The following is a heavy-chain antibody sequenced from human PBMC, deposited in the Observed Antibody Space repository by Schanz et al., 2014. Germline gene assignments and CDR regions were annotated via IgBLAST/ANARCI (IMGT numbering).Heavy chain of an antibody. V-gene: IGHV4-59*12. D-gene: IGHD3-9*01. J-gene: IGHJ4*02. CDR3: ARSLLRHFVLFDY. Sequence: QVKLQESGPGLVKPAETLSLTCTVSGGSISPYYWSWIRQPPGKGLEWIGYVYYSGSTNYNPSLESRLPISIGTSKNQFSLKLRSVTAADTAVYYCARSLLRHFVLFDYWGQGTLVTVSS. CDR1: GGSISPYY. CDR2: VYYSGST.